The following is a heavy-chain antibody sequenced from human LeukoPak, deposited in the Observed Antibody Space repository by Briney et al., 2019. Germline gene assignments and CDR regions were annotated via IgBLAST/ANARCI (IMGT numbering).Heavy chain of an antibody. CDR2: VKPDGRDK. CDR1: GFTFSSYG. J-gene: IGHJ4*02. D-gene: IGHD3-16*01. CDR3: LQRGFDY. Sequence: GGSLRLSCAASGFTFSSYGMHWVRQAPGKGLEWVANVKPDGRDKHYVDSVEGRFTISRDNAKNSLYLQMNSLRVEDTAVYYCLQRGFDYWGQGALVTVSS. V-gene: IGHV3-7*01.